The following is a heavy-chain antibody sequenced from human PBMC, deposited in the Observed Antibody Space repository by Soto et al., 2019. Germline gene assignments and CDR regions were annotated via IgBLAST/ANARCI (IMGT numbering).Heavy chain of an antibody. V-gene: IGHV1-18*01. CDR1: GYTFTSYG. D-gene: IGHD3-16*01. CDR3: ARSWVTGKGGIDV. Sequence: GASVKVSCKASGYTFTSYGLSWVRPAPGQGLEWMGWINGYTGNTNYAQKFQGRVTMTTDTSTNTAYLDLWTLISDDTAVYYCARSWVTGKGGIDVWGQGTTVTVSS. CDR2: INGYTGNT. J-gene: IGHJ6*02.